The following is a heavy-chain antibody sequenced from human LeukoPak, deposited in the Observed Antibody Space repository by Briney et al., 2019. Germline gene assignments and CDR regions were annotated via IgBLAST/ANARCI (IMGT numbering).Heavy chain of an antibody. V-gene: IGHV3-21*06. CDR3: ARHCSSTSCYYAFDI. J-gene: IGHJ3*02. CDR2: ISSSSSYI. D-gene: IGHD2-2*01. CDR1: GFTFSSYS. Sequence: GGSLRLSCAASGFTFSSYSMNWVRQAPGKGLEWVSSISSSSSYIYYADSVKGRFTISRDNAKNSLYLQMNSLRAEDTAVYYCARHCSSTSCYYAFDIWGQGTMVTVSS.